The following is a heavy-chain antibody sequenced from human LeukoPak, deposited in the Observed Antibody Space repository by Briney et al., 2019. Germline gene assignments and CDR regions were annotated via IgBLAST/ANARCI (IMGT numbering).Heavy chain of an antibody. CDR2: INHSGST. CDR1: GGSFSGYY. D-gene: IGHD3-10*01. J-gene: IGHJ6*03. Sequence: SETLSLTCAVYGGSFSGYYWSWIRQPPGKGLEWIGEINHSGSTNYNPSLKSRVTVSIDTSKNQFSLKLSSLTAADTAVYYCARVGGSGSYRPYYYYMDVWGKGTTVTISS. CDR3: ARVGGSGSYRPYYYYMDV. V-gene: IGHV4-34*01.